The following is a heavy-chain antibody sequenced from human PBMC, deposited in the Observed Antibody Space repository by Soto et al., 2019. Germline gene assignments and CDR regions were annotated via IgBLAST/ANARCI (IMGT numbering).Heavy chain of an antibody. V-gene: IGHV1-69*02. J-gene: IGHJ4*02. D-gene: IGHD6-19*01. CDR2: IILILDIA. CDR1: GGTFSSYT. CDR3: AIYSSGSDY. Sequence: QVQVLQSGAEVKKPGSSVRVSCKASGGTFSSYTISWVRQAPGQGLEWMGRIILILDIANYAQEFQGRVTITADKSTSTAYMELSSLRSEDTAVYYCAIYSSGSDYWGQGTLVTVSS.